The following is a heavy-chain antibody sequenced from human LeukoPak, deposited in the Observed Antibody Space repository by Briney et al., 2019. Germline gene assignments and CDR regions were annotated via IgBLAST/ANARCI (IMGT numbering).Heavy chain of an antibody. V-gene: IGHV3-30*02. D-gene: IGHD6-13*01. CDR3: AKEPYSSPDHYYYYMDV. CDR1: GFSFSSYG. Sequence: PGGSLRLSCAASGFSFSSYGMHWVRQAPGRGLEWVAFMRYDGNNEDYADSVEGRFTISRDNSKNTLYLQMNNLRTEDTAVYYCAKEPYSSPDHYYYYMDVWGKGTTVTVSS. J-gene: IGHJ6*03. CDR2: MRYDGNNE.